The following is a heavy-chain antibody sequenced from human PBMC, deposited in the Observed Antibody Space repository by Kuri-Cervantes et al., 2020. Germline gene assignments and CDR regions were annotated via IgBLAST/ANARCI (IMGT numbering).Heavy chain of an antibody. CDR2: IYYSGST. CDR3: ARGGSVVVPAAIERGLCYGMDV. J-gene: IGHJ6*02. CDR1: GDSISPYY. V-gene: IGHV4-59*12. D-gene: IGHD2-2*01. Sequence: SETLSLTCTVSGDSISPYYWSWIRQPPGKGLEWIGYIYYSGSTNYNPSLKSRVTISVDTSKNQFSLKLSPVTAADTAVYYCARGGSVVVPAAIERGLCYGMDVWGQGTTVTVSS.